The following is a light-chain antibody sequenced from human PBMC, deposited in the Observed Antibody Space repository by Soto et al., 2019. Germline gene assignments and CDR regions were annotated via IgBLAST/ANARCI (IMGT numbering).Light chain of an antibody. V-gene: IGKV2-28*01. CDR3: MQALQTPPT. Sequence: IVMTQSPLSLPVTPGEPAAISCRSSQSLLHSNGYNYLDWYLQKPGQSPQLLSYLGSNRASGVPDRFSGSGSGTDFTLKISRVEAEDVGVYYCMQALQTPPTFGQGTNLEIK. CDR2: LGS. J-gene: IGKJ2*01. CDR1: QSLLHSNGYNY.